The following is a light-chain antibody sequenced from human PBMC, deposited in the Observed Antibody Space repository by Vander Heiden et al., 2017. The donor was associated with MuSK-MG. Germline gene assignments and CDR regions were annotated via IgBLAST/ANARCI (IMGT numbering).Light chain of an antibody. CDR1: KLGDKY. Sequence: SYELTQPPSVSVSPGQTASITCSGDKLGDKYACWYQQKPGQYLVLVIYQDSKRPAGIPECFSGSNSATTATLNISGTQAVDESYYYSQEWNSSAFVFGGGTKLTVL. CDR3: QEWNSSAFV. J-gene: IGLJ2*01. V-gene: IGLV3-1*01. CDR2: QDS.